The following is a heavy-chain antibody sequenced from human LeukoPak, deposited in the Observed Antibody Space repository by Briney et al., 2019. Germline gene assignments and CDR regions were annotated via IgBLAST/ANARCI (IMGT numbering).Heavy chain of an antibody. CDR3: AIGPRQKRGLNTY. CDR1: GFTVSSDY. D-gene: IGHD1-26*01. V-gene: IGHV3-53*01. J-gene: IGHJ4*02. CDR2: IYSGGST. Sequence: GGSLRLSCAASGFTVSSDYMYWVRQAPGMGLECISVIYSGGSTYYADSVKGRFTISRDNSKNTLYLQMNSLRAEDTALYYRAIGPRQKRGLNTYWGQGTLVTVSS.